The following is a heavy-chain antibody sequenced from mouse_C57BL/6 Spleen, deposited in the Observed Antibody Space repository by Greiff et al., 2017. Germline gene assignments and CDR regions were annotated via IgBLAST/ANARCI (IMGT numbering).Heavy chain of an antibody. Sequence: VQLQQSGAELVRPGASVTLSCKASGYTFTDYEMHWVKQTPVHGLEWIGAIDPETGGTAYNQKFKGKAILTADKSSSTAYMELRSLTSEDSAVYYCTRSTVVATDWFAYWGQGTLVTVSA. V-gene: IGHV1-15*01. CDR3: TRSTVVATDWFAY. CDR2: IDPETGGT. CDR1: GYTFTDYE. J-gene: IGHJ3*01. D-gene: IGHD1-1*01.